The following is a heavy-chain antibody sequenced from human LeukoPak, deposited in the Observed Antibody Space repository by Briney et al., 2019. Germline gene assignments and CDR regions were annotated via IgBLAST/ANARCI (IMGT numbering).Heavy chain of an antibody. CDR2: INRRCGST. D-gene: IGHD1-26*01. Sequence: GGSLPLSRVASGCTFISCAMRWLRQPPGRELAWVSAINRRCGSTYYADSVKGRFTISRDNSKNTLYLQMNSLTAEDTAVYYCAKDQGLVGATAFDYWGQGTLVSVSS. J-gene: IGHJ4*02. CDR1: GCTFISCA. V-gene: IGHV3-23*01. CDR3: AKDQGLVGATAFDY.